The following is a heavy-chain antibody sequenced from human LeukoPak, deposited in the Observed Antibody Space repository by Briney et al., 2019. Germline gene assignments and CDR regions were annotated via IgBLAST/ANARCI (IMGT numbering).Heavy chain of an antibody. J-gene: IGHJ1*01. D-gene: IGHD6-13*01. Sequence: GGSLRLSCAASGFTFSSYAMSWVRQAPGKGLEWVSAISGSGGSTYYADSVKGRFTISRDNSKNTLYLQMNSLSAEDTAVYYCAKDSGYSSSWYLGYFQHWGQGTLVTVSS. CDR1: GFTFSSYA. V-gene: IGHV3-23*01. CDR3: AKDSGYSSSWYLGYFQH. CDR2: ISGSGGST.